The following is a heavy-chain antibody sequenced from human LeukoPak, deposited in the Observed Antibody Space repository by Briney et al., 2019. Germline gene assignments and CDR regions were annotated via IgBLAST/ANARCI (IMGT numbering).Heavy chain of an antibody. CDR3: AGSDSWYTLDY. J-gene: IGHJ4*02. CDR2: IYSGGST. V-gene: IGHV3-53*01. D-gene: IGHD6-13*01. CDR1: GFTVSSNY. Sequence: QLGGSLRLSCAASGFTVSSNYMTWVRQAPGKGLEWVSVIYSGGSTFYADSVKGRFTISRDSSKNTVYLQMNSLRAEDTAVYYCAGSDSWYTLDYWGQGTLVTVSS.